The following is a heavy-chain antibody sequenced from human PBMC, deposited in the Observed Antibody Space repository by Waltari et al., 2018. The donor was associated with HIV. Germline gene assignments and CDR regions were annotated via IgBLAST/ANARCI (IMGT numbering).Heavy chain of an antibody. V-gene: IGHV4-39*07. CDR2: IYYSGGT. CDR1: GGSISSSSYY. J-gene: IGHJ3*02. CDR3: ARSYYDYVWGSYRDAFDI. Sequence: QLQLQESGPGLVKPSETLSLTCTVSGGSISSSSYYWGWIRQPPGKGLEWIGNIYYSGGTYYNPSLKSRVTISVDTSKNQFSLKLSSVTAADTAVYYCARSYYDYVWGSYRDAFDIWGQGTMVTVSS. D-gene: IGHD3-16*02.